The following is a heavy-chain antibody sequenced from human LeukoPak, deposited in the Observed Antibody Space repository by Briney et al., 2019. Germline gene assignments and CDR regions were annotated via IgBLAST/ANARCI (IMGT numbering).Heavy chain of an antibody. J-gene: IGHJ4*02. CDR3: AREDDYVWGSYRPFDY. CDR2: INHSGST. D-gene: IGHD3-16*02. V-gene: IGHV4-34*01. CDR1: GGSFSGYY. Sequence: SETLSLTCAVYGGSFSGYYWSWIRQPPGKGLEWIGEINHSGSTNYNPSLKSRVTISVDTSKNQFSLKLSSVTAADTAVYYRAREDDYVWGSYRPFDYWGQGTLVTVSS.